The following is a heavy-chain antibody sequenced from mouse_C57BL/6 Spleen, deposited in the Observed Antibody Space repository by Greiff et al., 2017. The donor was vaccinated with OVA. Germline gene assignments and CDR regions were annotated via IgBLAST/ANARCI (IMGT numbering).Heavy chain of an antibody. CDR1: GFTFSDAW. V-gene: IGHV6-6*01. CDR2: IRNKANNHAT. Sequence: EVQLKESGGGLVQPGGSMKLSCAASGFTFSDAWMDWVRQSPEKGLEWVAEIRNKANNHATYYAESVKGRFTISRDDSKSSVYLQMNSLRAEDTGIYYCTISPYDYDGNWYFDVWGTGTTVTVSS. J-gene: IGHJ1*03. CDR3: TISPYDYDGNWYFDV. D-gene: IGHD2-4*01.